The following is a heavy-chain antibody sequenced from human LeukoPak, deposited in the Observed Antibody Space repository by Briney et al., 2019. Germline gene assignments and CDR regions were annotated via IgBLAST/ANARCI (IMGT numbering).Heavy chain of an antibody. V-gene: IGHV3-23*01. D-gene: IGHD2-21*02. CDR3: AKSDVCCGDCYSAPLLHN. CDR2: ISGSGGST. J-gene: IGHJ4*02. CDR1: GFTFSSSG. Sequence: GGSLRLSCAASGFTFSSSGMNCVRQAPGKGMEWVSAISGSGGSTYYPESVKGRFTISSDNSRNTLYLQMNSLRAEDTAVYYCAKSDVCCGDCYSAPLLHNWGQGTLVTVSS.